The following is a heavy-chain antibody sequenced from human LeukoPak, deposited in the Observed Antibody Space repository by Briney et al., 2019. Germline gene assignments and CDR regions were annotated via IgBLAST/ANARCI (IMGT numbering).Heavy chain of an antibody. J-gene: IGHJ3*02. V-gene: IGHV3-48*01. D-gene: IGHD3-22*01. Sequence: LPGGSLRLSCAASGFTFSSYSMNWVRQAPGKGLEWVSYISSSSSTIYYADSVKGRFTISRDNAKNSLYLQMNSLRAEDTAVYYCARVLYYYDSSGLAFDTWGQGTMVTVSS. CDR1: GFTFSSYS. CDR3: ARVLYYYDSSGLAFDT. CDR2: ISSSSSTI.